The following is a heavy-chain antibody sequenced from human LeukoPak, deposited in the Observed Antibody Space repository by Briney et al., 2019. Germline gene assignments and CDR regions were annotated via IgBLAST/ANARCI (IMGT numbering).Heavy chain of an antibody. V-gene: IGHV4-30-4*08. CDR2: IYYSGST. CDR3: ARSSLYRSSWYFDF. CDR1: GGSISSGDYY. Sequence: PSQTLSLTCTVSGGSISSGDYYWSWIRQPPGKGLEWIGYIYYSGSTYYNPSLKSRVTISVNTSKNHFSLKLSSVTAADTAVYYCARSSLYRSSWYFDFWGQGTLVTVSS. J-gene: IGHJ4*02. D-gene: IGHD6-13*01.